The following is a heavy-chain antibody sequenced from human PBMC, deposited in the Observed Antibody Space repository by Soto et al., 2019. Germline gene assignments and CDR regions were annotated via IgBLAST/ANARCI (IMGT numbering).Heavy chain of an antibody. V-gene: IGHV1-69*13. J-gene: IGHJ4*02. CDR1: GGTFSSYA. CDR3: ARDRQHYYDSSGYYFDY. Sequence: SLKVSCKASGGTFSSYAISWVRQAPGQGLEWMGGIIPIFGTANYAQKFQGRVTITADESTSTAYMELSSMRSEDTAVYYCARDRQHYYDSSGYYFDYWGQGTLVTVSS. D-gene: IGHD3-22*01. CDR2: IIPIFGTA.